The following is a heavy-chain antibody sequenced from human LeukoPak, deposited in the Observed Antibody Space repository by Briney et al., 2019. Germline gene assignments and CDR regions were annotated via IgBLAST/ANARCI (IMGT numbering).Heavy chain of an antibody. CDR2: ISGSGGST. CDR1: GFTFSSYA. D-gene: IGHD3-22*01. J-gene: IGHJ4*02. V-gene: IGHV3-23*01. Sequence: GGSLRLSCAASGFTFSSYAMTWVRQAPGKGLEWVSTISGSGGSTYYADSVKGRFTISRDNSKNTLYLQMNSLRAEDTAVYYCAKDASSTYYIYYFDYWGQGTLVTVSS. CDR3: AKDASSTYYIYYFDY.